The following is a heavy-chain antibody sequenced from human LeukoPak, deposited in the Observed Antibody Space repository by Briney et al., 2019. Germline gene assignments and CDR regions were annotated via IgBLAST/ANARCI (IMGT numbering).Heavy chain of an antibody. Sequence: GESLKISCKGSGYTFSSYWIGWVRQMPGKGLEWMGIIYPGDSDTRYSPSFQGQVTISADRSNNTAYLQWSSLKASDIAMYYCARHGKYSSGSHYFDNWGQGTLVTVSS. D-gene: IGHD6-19*01. CDR1: GYTFSSYW. V-gene: IGHV5-51*01. J-gene: IGHJ4*02. CDR2: IYPGDSDT. CDR3: ARHGKYSSGSHYFDN.